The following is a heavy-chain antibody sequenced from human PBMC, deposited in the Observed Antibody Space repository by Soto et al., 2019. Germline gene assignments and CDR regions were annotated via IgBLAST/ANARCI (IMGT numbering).Heavy chain of an antibody. V-gene: IGHV4-4*02. CDR3: AYSSGWWRLDI. CDR1: GGSINNGYW. J-gene: IGHJ6*02. CDR2: KHHSGST. D-gene: IGHD6-19*01. Sequence: QVHLQESGPGLVKPSGTLSLTCGVSGGSINNGYWWTWVRQPPGKGLEWIGEKHHSGSTNYNLSLKSRVSISLDKSKNQFSLILSSVTAADTAVYYCAYSSGWWRLDIWGHATTVTVSS.